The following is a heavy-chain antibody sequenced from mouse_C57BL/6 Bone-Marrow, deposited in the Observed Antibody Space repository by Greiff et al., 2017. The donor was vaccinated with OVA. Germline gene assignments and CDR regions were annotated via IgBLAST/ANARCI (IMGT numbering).Heavy chain of an antibody. Sequence: QVQLQQPGAELVMPGASVKLSCKASGYTFTSYWMHWVKQRPGQGLEWIGEIDPSDSYTNYNQKFKGKSTLTVDKSSSTAYMQLSSLTSEDSAVYYCARESANWDWYFDGWGTGTTVTVSS. J-gene: IGHJ1*03. CDR3: ARESANWDWYFDG. CDR2: IDPSDSYT. D-gene: IGHD4-1*01. CDR1: GYTFTSYW. V-gene: IGHV1-69*01.